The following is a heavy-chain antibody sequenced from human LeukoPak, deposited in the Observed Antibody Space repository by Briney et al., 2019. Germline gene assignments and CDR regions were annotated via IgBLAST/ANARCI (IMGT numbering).Heavy chain of an antibody. CDR1: GYTFTSYD. J-gene: IGHJ6*03. D-gene: IGHD6-19*01. CDR2: MNPNSGNT. V-gene: IGHV1-8*01. Sequence: GASVKVSCKASGYTFTSYDINWVRQATGQGLEWMGWMNPNSGNTGYAQKFQGRVTMTRNTSISTAYMELSSLRSEDTAVYYCAVGYSSGWYYYYYMDVWGKGTTVTVSS. CDR3: AVGYSSGWYYYYYMDV.